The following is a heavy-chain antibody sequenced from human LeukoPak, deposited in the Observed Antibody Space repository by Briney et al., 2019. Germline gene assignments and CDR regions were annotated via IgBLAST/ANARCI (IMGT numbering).Heavy chain of an antibody. CDR3: ARDRGSTYYYYMDV. J-gene: IGHJ6*03. V-gene: IGHV3-20*04. D-gene: IGHD3-10*01. CDR2: INWNGDSA. CDR1: GFAFDDYG. Sequence: GGSLRLSCAASGFAFDDYGMSWVRQAPGKGLEWVSGINWNGDSAGYADSVKGRFTISRDNRKNSLHLQMDSLRAEDTAVYYCARDRGSTYYYYMDVWGKGTTVTISS.